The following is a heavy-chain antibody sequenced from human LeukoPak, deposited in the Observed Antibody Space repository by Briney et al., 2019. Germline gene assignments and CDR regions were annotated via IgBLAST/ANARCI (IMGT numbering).Heavy chain of an antibody. CDR3: ATGYCSGGSCPWPY. D-gene: IGHD2-15*01. CDR1: GGTFSSYA. V-gene: IGHV1-69*06. J-gene: IGHJ4*02. CDR2: IIPIFGTA. Sequence: GSSVKVSCKASGGTFSSYAISWLRQAPGQGLEWMGGIIPIFGTANYAQKFQGRVTITADKSTSTAYMELSSLRSEDTAVYYCATGYCSGGSCPWPYWGQGTLDTVSS.